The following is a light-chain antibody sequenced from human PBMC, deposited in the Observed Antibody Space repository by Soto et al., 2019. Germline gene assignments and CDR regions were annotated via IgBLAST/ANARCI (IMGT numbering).Light chain of an antibody. CDR3: QQRSNWPT. CDR2: DAS. CDR1: QSVNNY. V-gene: IGKV3-11*01. J-gene: IGKJ1*01. Sequence: EIVLTQSPGTLSLSPGEGATLSCRASQSVNNYLAWYQQKAGQAPRLLIYDASNRATGIPARFSGGGSGTDFTLTISSLEPEDFAVYDCQQRSNWPTFGQGTKVDIK.